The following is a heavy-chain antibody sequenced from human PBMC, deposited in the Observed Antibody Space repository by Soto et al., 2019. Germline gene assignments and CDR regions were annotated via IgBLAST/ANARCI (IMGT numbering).Heavy chain of an antibody. J-gene: IGHJ4*02. V-gene: IGHV3-49*04. D-gene: IGHD6-13*01. CDR1: GFTFGDYA. CDR3: TREGHSSSWFKWELRYYFDY. Sequence: PGGSLRLSCTASGFTFGDYAMSWVRPAPGKGLEWVGFIRSKAYGGTTEYAASVKGRFTISRDDSKSIAYLQMNSLKTEDTAVYYCTREGHSSSWFKWELRYYFDYWGQGTLVTVSS. CDR2: IRSKAYGGTT.